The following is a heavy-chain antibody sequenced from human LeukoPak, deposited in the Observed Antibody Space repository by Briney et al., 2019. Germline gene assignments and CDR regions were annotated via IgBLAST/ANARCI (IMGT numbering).Heavy chain of an antibody. D-gene: IGHD5-12*01. J-gene: IGHJ4*02. CDR2: ISPGGPT. Sequence: GGSLRLSCAASEVSVGSNYMNWVRQAPAKGLEWVSGISPGGPTYYADSVKGRFSISRDDSKNTLYLQMKNLRAEDTAVYYCAKDGAWLRFDDWGQGILVSVSS. CDR3: AKDGAWLRFDD. CDR1: EVSVGSNY. V-gene: IGHV3-53*01.